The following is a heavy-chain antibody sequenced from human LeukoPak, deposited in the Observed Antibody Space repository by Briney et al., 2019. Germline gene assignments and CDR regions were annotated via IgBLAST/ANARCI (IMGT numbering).Heavy chain of an antibody. J-gene: IGHJ4*02. CDR3: VRDVGAVRGEVYFDY. CDR2: ITGSGPYM. D-gene: IGHD3-10*01. V-gene: IGHV3-21*06. Sequence: PGGSLRLSCEVSGFTFDDYAMHWVRLSPGKGLEWVSSITGSGPYMLYADSVKHRFTISRDNTKNLLYLEMNSLRAEDTAMYFCVRDVGAVRGEVYFDYWGQGTLVTVSS. CDR1: GFTFDDYA.